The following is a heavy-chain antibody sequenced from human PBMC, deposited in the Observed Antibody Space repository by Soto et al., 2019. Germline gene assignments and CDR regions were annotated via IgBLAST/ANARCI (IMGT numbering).Heavy chain of an antibody. Sequence: SVKVSCKASGDTFSSYTISWVRQAPGQGLEWMGRIIPILGIANYAQKFQGRVTITADKSTSTAYMELSSLRSEDTAVYYCAGKYQLLWGFDYWGQGTLVTVSS. CDR1: GDTFSSYT. CDR3: AGKYQLLWGFDY. J-gene: IGHJ4*02. CDR2: IIPILGIA. D-gene: IGHD2-2*01. V-gene: IGHV1-69*02.